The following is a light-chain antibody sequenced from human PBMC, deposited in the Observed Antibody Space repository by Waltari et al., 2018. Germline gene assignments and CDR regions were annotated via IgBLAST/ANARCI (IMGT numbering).Light chain of an antibody. Sequence: EIVLTQSPGTLSLSPGETATLSCRASQRVSSSYLTWYQQKPGQAPRRLIYGASSRATGIPDRFSGSGSGTDFTLTISRLEPEDFAVYYCQQYGSSRTFGQGTKVEIK. J-gene: IGKJ1*01. CDR2: GAS. V-gene: IGKV3-20*01. CDR3: QQYGSSRT. CDR1: QRVSSSY.